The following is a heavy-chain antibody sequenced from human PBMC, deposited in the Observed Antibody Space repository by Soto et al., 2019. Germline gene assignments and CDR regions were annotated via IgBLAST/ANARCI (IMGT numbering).Heavy chain of an antibody. Sequence: GGSLRLSCAASGFTFSSYWMYWVRQAPGKGLVWVSRINSDGSSTTYADPIKGRFTISRDNAKNTLYLQMHSLRAEDTAVYYCARGVGSSSSSLPWWFDPWGQGTLVTVSS. V-gene: IGHV3-74*01. CDR1: GFTFSSYW. CDR2: INSDGSST. CDR3: ARGVGSSSSSLPWWFDP. J-gene: IGHJ5*02. D-gene: IGHD6-6*01.